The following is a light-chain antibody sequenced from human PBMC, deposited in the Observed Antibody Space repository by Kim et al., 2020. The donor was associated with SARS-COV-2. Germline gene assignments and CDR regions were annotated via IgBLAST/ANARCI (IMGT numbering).Light chain of an antibody. CDR3: QQYGSSYN. Sequence: SWSPGERAIRACRARQSGSSSYLAWYQQKPGQAPRLLIYGAASRATGIPDRFSGRGAGTDFTLTISRLEPEDFAVYYCQQYGSSYNFGQGTKLEI. CDR2: GAA. J-gene: IGKJ2*01. V-gene: IGKV3-20*01. CDR1: QSGSSSY.